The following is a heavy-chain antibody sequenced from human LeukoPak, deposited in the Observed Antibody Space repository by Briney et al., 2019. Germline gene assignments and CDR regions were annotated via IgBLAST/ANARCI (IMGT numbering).Heavy chain of an antibody. CDR1: GYTFTGYY. CDR2: INPNSGGT. D-gene: IGHD6-13*01. J-gene: IGHJ6*03. V-gene: IGHV1-2*02. Sequence: ASVKVSCKASGYTFTGYYMHWVRQAPGQGLEWIGWINPNSGGTNYARKFQGRVTTTRDTSTSTVYMELSSLRSEDTAVYYCARPVAGRPYYYMDVWGKGTTVTVSS. CDR3: ARPVAGRPYYYMDV.